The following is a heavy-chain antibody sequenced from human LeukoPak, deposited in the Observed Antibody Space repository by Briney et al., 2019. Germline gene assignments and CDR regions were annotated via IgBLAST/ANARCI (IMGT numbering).Heavy chain of an antibody. Sequence: PSETLSLTCAVSGGSISSSNWWSWVRQPPGKGLEWIGEIYHSGSTNYNPSLKSRVTISVDKSKNQFSLKLSSVTAADTAVYYCARARDSGSYFPVSAFDIWGQGTTVTVSS. CDR1: GGSISSSNW. J-gene: IGHJ3*02. CDR2: IYHSGST. D-gene: IGHD1-26*01. V-gene: IGHV4-4*02. CDR3: ARARDSGSYFPVSAFDI.